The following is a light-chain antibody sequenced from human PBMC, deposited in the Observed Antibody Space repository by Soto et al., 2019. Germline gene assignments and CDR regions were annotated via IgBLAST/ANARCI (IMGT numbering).Light chain of an antibody. CDR3: SSYTISNTLV. V-gene: IGLV2-14*01. CDR1: SSDVGGYNY. J-gene: IGLJ1*01. Sequence: QSALTQPASVSGSPGQSITLSCTGTSSDVGGYNYVSWYQQYPGKAPKLMIYDVSNRPSGVSNRFSGSKSGNTASLTISGLAADDQADYFCSSYTISNTLVFGSGTKLTVL. CDR2: DVS.